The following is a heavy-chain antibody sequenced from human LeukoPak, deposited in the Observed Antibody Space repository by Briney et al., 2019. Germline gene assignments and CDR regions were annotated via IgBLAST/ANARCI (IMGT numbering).Heavy chain of an antibody. J-gene: IGHJ4*02. V-gene: IGHV4-34*01. D-gene: IGHD2-2*01. CDR2: INHSGST. Sequence: SETLSPTCAVYGGSFSGYYWSWIRQPPGKGLEWIGEINHSGSTNYNPSLKSRVTISVDTSKNQFSLKLSSVTAADTAVYYCASIVPAAIPYWGQGTPVTVSS. CDR1: GGSFSGYY. CDR3: ASIVPAAIPY.